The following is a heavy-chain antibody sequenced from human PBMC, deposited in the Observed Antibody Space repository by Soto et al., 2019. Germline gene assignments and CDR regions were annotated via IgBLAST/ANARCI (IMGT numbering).Heavy chain of an antibody. D-gene: IGHD3-22*01. CDR2: ISYDGKNK. CDR3: AKAGLMYYYDTSGYPFDY. V-gene: IGHV3-30*18. CDR1: GFTFSAYG. Sequence: QVQLVESGGGVVQPGRSLRLSCAASGFTFSAYGMHWVRQAPGKGLEWVAVISYDGKNKYYADSVKGRFSVSRDNSKNTLYLQMDSLRPEDTAVYYCAKAGLMYYYDTSGYPFDYWGQGTLVTVSS. J-gene: IGHJ4*02.